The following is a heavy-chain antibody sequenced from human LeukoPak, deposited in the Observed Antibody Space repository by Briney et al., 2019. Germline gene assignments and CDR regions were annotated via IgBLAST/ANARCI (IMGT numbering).Heavy chain of an antibody. CDR3: ARGSYRPIDY. J-gene: IGHJ4*02. V-gene: IGHV3-48*03. D-gene: IGHD3-16*02. Sequence: PGGSLRLSCAASGFTFSSYEMNWVRQAPGKGLEWVSYISSSGSTIYYADSVKGRFTISRDNPKKSLYLQMNSLRAEDTAVYYCARGSYRPIDYWGQGNLVTASS. CDR2: ISSSGSTI. CDR1: GFTFSSYE.